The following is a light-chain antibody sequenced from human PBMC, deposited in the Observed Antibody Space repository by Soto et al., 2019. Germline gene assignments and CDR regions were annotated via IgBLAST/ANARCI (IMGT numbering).Light chain of an antibody. Sequence: EIVLTQSPGTLSLSPGERATLSCRASQSVGTIYLAWYQHKPDQAPRLPNYGASGRPTGVPNRFSGRESGTDFTLAIGRLEPEDFAVYDCQQYGNSRWTFGQGTEVDIK. CDR1: QSVGTIY. CDR2: GAS. V-gene: IGKV3-20*01. J-gene: IGKJ1*01. CDR3: QQYGNSRWT.